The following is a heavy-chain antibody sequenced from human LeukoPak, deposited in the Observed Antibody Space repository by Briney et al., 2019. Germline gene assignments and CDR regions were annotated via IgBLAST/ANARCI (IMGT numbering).Heavy chain of an antibody. D-gene: IGHD6-6*01. CDR1: GFTFSSYG. V-gene: IGHV3-30*02. Sequence: PGGSLRLSCAASGFTFSSYGMHWVRQAPGKGLEWVAFIRYDGSNKYYADSVRGRFSISRDNAKNTLYLQMNSLRAEDTAVYYCARGLSGYASSLGYWGQGTLVTVSA. CDR3: ARGLSGYASSLGY. J-gene: IGHJ4*02. CDR2: IRYDGSNK.